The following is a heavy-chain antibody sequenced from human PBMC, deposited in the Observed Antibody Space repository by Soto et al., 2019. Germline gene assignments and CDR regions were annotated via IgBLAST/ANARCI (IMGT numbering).Heavy chain of an antibody. Sequence: AETLSLTCTVSGGSMSSNYWTWIRQSPWKGLEWIGYIYYTGSTKYNPSLQSRVTISLDTSKNQFSLRLTSVTSAETAVYYCARGGSYGDFFDYWGQGAQVTVSS. D-gene: IGHD4-17*01. CDR3: ARGGSYGDFFDY. J-gene: IGHJ4*02. CDR2: IYYTGST. V-gene: IGHV4-59*01. CDR1: GGSMSSNY.